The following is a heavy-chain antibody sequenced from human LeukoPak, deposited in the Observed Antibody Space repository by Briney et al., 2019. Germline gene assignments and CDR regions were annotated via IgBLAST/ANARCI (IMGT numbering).Heavy chain of an antibody. CDR1: GFTFSSYS. J-gene: IGHJ3*02. CDR3: ATTIRYGSGSYDAFDI. CDR2: ISRGSSDI. D-gene: IGHD3-10*01. Sequence: KPGGSLRLSCAASGFTFSSYSMNWVRQAPGKGLEWVSSISRGSSDIYYAASVKGRFTISRDNAKNSLYLQMNSLRAEDTAVYYCATTIRYGSGSYDAFDIWGQGTMVTVSS. V-gene: IGHV3-21*01.